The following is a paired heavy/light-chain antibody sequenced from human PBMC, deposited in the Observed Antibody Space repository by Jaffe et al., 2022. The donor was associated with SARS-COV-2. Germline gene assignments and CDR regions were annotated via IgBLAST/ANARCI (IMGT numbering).Light chain of an antibody. CDR2: DVS. V-gene: IGLV2-14*01. J-gene: IGLJ3*02. CDR1: SSDVGGYNY. CDR3: SSYTSSSPNWV. Sequence: QSALTQPASVSGSPGQSITISCTGTSSDVGGYNYVSWYQQHPGKAPKLMIYDVSNRPSGVSNRFSGSKSGNTASLTISGLQAEDEADYYCSSYTSSSPNWVFGGGTKLTVL.
Heavy chain of an antibody. CDR2: INHSGST. J-gene: IGHJ6*03. CDR1: GGSFSGYY. D-gene: IGHD5-12*01. V-gene: IGHV4-34*01. CDR3: ASIVATITGGVWSYYYYYMDV. Sequence: QVQLQQWGAGLLKPSETLSLTCAVYGGSFSGYYWSWIRQPPGKGLEWIGEINHSGSTNYNPSLKSRVTISVDTSKNQFSLKLSSVTAADTAVYYCASIVATITGGVWSYYYYYMDVWGKGTTVTVSS.